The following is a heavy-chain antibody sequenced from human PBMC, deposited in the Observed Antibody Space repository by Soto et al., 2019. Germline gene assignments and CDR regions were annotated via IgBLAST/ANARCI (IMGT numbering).Heavy chain of an antibody. CDR1: GVSLSSSPHA. CDR2: IYHTGET. Sequence: QLQLQESGSGLVEPSQTLSLTCAVSGVSLSSSPHAWNWIRQPPGKGLEWIAKIYHTGETLYNPSLQSRVTISMDTSKNQSSVRLSSVTAADTAMYYCVRDHFEGGDGGPYDAFDIWGRGTMVIVSS. V-gene: IGHV4-30-2*01. J-gene: IGHJ3*02. D-gene: IGHD2-21*01. CDR3: VRDHFEGGDGGPYDAFDI.